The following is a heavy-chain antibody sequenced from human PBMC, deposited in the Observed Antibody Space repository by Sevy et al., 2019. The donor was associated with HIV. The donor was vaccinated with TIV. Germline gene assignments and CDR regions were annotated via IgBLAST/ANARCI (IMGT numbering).Heavy chain of an antibody. CDR1: GFTFSAYY. D-gene: IGHD4-17*01. Sequence: GGSLRLSCAASGFTFSAYYMTWIRQAPGKGLEWVSYISGAGTYTHYVESVKGRFTISRDNSKKSLYLQMNSLRAEDTAVYFCARSRSNYGDYYFDYWGQGILVTVSS. CDR2: ISGAGTYT. CDR3: ARSRSNYGDYYFDY. V-gene: IGHV3-11*06. J-gene: IGHJ4*02.